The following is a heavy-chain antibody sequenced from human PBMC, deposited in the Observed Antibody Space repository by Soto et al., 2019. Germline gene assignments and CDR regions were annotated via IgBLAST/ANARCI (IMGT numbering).Heavy chain of an antibody. Sequence: SETLSLTCTASGASIGSYYCSWIRQPPGKGLEWIGYIYYSGSTNYNPSLKSRVTISVDTSKNQFSLKLSSVTAADTAVYYCARLGGGYCSGGSCYSGAQEYWGQGTLVTVS. CDR3: ARLGGGYCSGGSCYSGAQEY. CDR2: IYYSGST. J-gene: IGHJ4*02. D-gene: IGHD2-15*01. V-gene: IGHV4-59*08. CDR1: GASIGSYY.